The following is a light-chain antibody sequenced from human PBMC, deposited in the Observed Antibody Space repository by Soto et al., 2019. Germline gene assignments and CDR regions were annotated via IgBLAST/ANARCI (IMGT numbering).Light chain of an antibody. CDR3: ASYTSSSTSVI. CDR2: EVS. CDR1: SSDVGGYKY. V-gene: IGLV2-14*01. J-gene: IGLJ2*01. Sequence: QSALTQPASVSGSPGQSITISCTGISSDVGGYKYVSWYQQHPDKAPKLIIFEVSNRPSGISSRFSGSKSGNTASLTISGLQAEDEADYYCASYTSSSTSVIFGRGTKVTVL.